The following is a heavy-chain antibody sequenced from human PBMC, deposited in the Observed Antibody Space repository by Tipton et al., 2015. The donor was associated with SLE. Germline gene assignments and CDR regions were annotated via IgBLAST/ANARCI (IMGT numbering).Heavy chain of an antibody. CDR2: IYTSGST. J-gene: IGHJ6*04. Sequence: LRLSCTVSGGSISSYYWSWIRQPPGKGLEWIGYIYTSGSTNYNPPPKSRVTISVDTSKNQFSLKLSSVTAADTAVYYCARDLWGGSSLIVWGKGTTVTVSS. D-gene: IGHD1-26*01. V-gene: IGHV4-4*08. CDR3: ARDLWGGSSLIV. CDR1: GGSISSYY.